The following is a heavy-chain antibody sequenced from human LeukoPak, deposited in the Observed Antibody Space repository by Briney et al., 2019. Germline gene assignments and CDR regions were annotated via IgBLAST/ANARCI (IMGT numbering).Heavy chain of an antibody. J-gene: IGHJ1*01. D-gene: IGHD4-17*01. CDR1: GYSFTTYW. V-gene: IGHV5-51*01. CDR2: IYPGDSDT. CDR3: AITTVTTSGYFQP. Sequence: GESLKISCKGSGYSFTTYWIAWVRQMPGKGLEWMGIIYPGDSDTRYSPSLQGQVTISADKSISTAYLQWSSLKASDTAMYYCAITTVTTSGYFQPWGQGTLVTVSS.